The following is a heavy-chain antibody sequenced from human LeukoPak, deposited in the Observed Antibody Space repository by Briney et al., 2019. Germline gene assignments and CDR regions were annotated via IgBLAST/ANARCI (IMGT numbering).Heavy chain of an antibody. CDR2: ISGSGGST. Sequence: GGSLRLSCAASGFTFSSYGMSWVRQAPGKGLEWVSAISGSGGSTYYADSVKGRFTISRDNSKNTLYLQMNSLRAEDTAVYYCAKGLWFGEFGPFDYWGQGTLVTVSS. CDR3: AKGLWFGEFGPFDY. J-gene: IGHJ4*02. CDR1: GFTFSSYG. V-gene: IGHV3-23*01. D-gene: IGHD3-10*01.